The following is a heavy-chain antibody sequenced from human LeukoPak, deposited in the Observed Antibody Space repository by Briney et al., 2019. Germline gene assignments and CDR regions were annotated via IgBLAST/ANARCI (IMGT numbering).Heavy chain of an antibody. J-gene: IGHJ3*02. Sequence: SGGSLRLSCAASGFTFSSYGMHWVRQAPGKGLEWVAVIWYDGSNKYYADSVKGRFTISRDNSKNTLYLQMNSLRAEDTAVYYCARVRKRVYGDYEGAFDIWGQGTMVTVSS. CDR2: IWYDGSNK. CDR1: GFTFSSYG. CDR3: ARVRKRVYGDYEGAFDI. V-gene: IGHV3-33*01. D-gene: IGHD4-17*01.